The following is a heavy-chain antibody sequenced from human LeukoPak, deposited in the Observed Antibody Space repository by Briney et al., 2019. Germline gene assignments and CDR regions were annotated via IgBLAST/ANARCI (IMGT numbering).Heavy chain of an antibody. CDR3: ARGVRGVIIYYYYYMDV. J-gene: IGHJ6*03. D-gene: IGHD3-10*01. V-gene: IGHV3-33*01. CDR1: GFTFSSYG. Sequence: GGSLRLSCAASGFTFSSYGMHWVRQAPGKGLEWVAVIWYDGSNKYYAGSVKGRFTISRDNSKNTLYLQMNSLRAEDTAVYYCARGVRGVIIYYYYYMDVWGKGTTVTVSS. CDR2: IWYDGSNK.